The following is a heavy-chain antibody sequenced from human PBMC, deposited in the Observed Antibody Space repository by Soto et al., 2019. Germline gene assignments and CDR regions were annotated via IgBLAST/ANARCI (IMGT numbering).Heavy chain of an antibody. D-gene: IGHD2-15*01. CDR3: AREDGGGGRRHDF. V-gene: IGHV1-46*01. CDR2: INPNDGST. CDR1: GYTFAMHY. J-gene: IGHJ4*02. Sequence: QVQLVQSGAEVRKPGASVTISCKTSGYTFAMHYIHWVRQAPGQGLEWMGMINPNDGSTNYVQRFQGRVTMIRDTSTRTVFLNMSRLTSDDTAVFFCAREDGGGGRRHDFLGQGTLITVSS.